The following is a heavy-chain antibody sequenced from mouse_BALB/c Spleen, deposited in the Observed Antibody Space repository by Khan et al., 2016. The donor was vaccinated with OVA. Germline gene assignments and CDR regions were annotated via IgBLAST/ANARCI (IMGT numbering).Heavy chain of an antibody. CDR2: ISSGGSYT. Sequence: EVQLVESGGDLVKPEGSLKLSCAASGFTFSTYGMSWVRQTPDKRLEWVATISSGGSYTYYPDSVQGRFTISRDNATNTPYLQMSSLKSEDTAMFYGARLAYYYDSEGFAYWGQGTLVTVSA. CDR3: ARLAYYYDSEGFAY. CDR1: GFTFSTYG. V-gene: IGHV5-6*01. J-gene: IGHJ3*01. D-gene: IGHD1-1*01.